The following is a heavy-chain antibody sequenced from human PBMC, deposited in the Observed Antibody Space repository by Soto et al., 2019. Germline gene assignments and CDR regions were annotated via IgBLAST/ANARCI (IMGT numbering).Heavy chain of an antibody. CDR1: GGSLSNFG. CDR3: ARGDATKIVVTTYYAMDV. D-gene: IGHD3-22*01. J-gene: IGHJ6*02. Sequence: QVQLVQSGAEVKKPGSSVKVSCTASGGSLSNFGISWVRQAPGQGLEWMGAIIPVFGTPNYAQKFQDRVTINADESTTTVYMEVRRLTSEDTAVYDCARGDATKIVVTTYYAMDVWGQGTTVTVSS. V-gene: IGHV1-69*12. CDR2: IIPVFGTP.